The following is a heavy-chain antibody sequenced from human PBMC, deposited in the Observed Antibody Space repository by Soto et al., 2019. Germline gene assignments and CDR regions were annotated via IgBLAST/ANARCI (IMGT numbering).Heavy chain of an antibody. CDR2: ISYDGSKQ. Sequence: GGSLRLSCIGSGFTFSNYGIHWVRQAPGKGLEWVAVISYDGSKQYYADSVKGRFTVSRDNSQNTLYLQMNSLRAEDTALYYCAKQRTPGTGSWNLVNWGQGTLVTVSS. J-gene: IGHJ4*02. D-gene: IGHD1-7*01. CDR1: GFTFSNYG. CDR3: AKQRTPGTGSWNLVN. V-gene: IGHV3-30*18.